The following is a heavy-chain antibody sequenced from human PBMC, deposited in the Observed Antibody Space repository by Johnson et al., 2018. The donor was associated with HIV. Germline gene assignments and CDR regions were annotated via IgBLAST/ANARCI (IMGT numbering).Heavy chain of an antibody. CDR2: INWNGGST. CDR1: GFTFDDYG. D-gene: IGHD3-3*01. V-gene: IGHV3-20*04. J-gene: IGHJ3*02. CDR3: ARDQRLIGYNFWSGYHVYAFDI. Sequence: VQLVESGGSVVRPGGSLRLSCAASGFTFDDYGMSWVRQAPGKGLEWVSGINWNGGSTGYADSVKGRFTISRDNAKNSLYLQMNSLRAEDTALYYCARDQRLIGYNFWSGYHVYAFDIWGQGTMVTVSS.